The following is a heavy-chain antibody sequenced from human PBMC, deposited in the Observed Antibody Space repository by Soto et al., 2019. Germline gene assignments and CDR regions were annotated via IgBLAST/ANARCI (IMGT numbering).Heavy chain of an antibody. CDR1: GYSFPIYW. CDR2: IDPSDSYT. Sequence: GESLKISCKGSGYSFPIYWISWVRQMPGKGLEWMGRIDPSDSYTNYNPSFQGHVTISVDKSISTAFLQWNSLTASDTAMYYCARQPHCSSNSCSGAAHRYYGVDVWGQGTTVTVSS. D-gene: IGHD2-2*01. J-gene: IGHJ6*02. V-gene: IGHV5-10-1*01. CDR3: ARQPHCSSNSCSGAAHRYYGVDV.